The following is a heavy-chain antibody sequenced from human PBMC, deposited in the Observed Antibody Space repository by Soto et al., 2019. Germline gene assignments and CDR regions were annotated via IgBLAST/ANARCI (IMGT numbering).Heavy chain of an antibody. V-gene: IGHV4-59*01. CDR3: AIVIVDFWSAFDP. CDR2: IFYSGST. J-gene: IGHJ5*02. Sequence: PSETLSLTCSVSGASIRSYYWSWVRQPPGKGQEWNGYIFYSGSTNYIPSLKSRVTMSVDTSKNQFSLKLSSVTAADTALYSCAIVIVDFWSAFDPWGQGTLVTVSS. CDR1: GASIRSYY. D-gene: IGHD3-3*01.